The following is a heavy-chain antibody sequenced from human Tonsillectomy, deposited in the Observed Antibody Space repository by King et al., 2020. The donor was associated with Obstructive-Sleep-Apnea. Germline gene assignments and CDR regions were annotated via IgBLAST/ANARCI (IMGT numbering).Heavy chain of an antibody. J-gene: IGHJ4*02. CDR1: GGSISNYC. V-gene: IGHV4-59*01. CDR2: ICASGST. CDR3: SRFRRDGYNWKGYYFDY. Sequence: QLQESGPGLVKPSETLSLTCTVSGGSISNYCWTWIRQPPGKGLEWIGFICASGSTNYNPSLKSRVTKSVETAKNQSSLKVRSVIASDTALYICSRFRRDGYNWKGYYFDYWGQGILVTVSS. D-gene: IGHD5-24*01.